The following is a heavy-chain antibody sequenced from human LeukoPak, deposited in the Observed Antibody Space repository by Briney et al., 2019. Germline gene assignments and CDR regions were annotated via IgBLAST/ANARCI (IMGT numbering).Heavy chain of an antibody. J-gene: IGHJ4*02. D-gene: IGHD3-10*01. CDR1: GFTVSNNF. V-gene: IGHV3-66*01. Sequence: GGSLRLSCAASGFTVSNNFMSWVRQAPGKGLEWVSVIYSGGSTYYADSVKGRFIISRDNSKNTLDLQMNSLRAEDTAVYYCARESGSGSYYHYWGQGTLVTVSS. CDR3: ARESGSGSYYHY. CDR2: IYSGGST.